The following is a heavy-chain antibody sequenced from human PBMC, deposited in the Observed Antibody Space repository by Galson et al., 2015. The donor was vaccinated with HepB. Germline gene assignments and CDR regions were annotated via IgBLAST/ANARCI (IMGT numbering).Heavy chain of an antibody. Sequence: SLRLSCAASGFTFSSYGMHWVRQAPGKGLEWVAIIWYDGSYKYYADSVKGRFTISREDSQNMLYLQMIRLRAEDTAVYYCARLSLGGGFDYWGQGTLVTVSS. V-gene: IGHV3-33*01. CDR1: GFTFSSYG. CDR2: IWYDGSYK. D-gene: IGHD3-16*01. CDR3: ARLSLGGGFDY. J-gene: IGHJ4*02.